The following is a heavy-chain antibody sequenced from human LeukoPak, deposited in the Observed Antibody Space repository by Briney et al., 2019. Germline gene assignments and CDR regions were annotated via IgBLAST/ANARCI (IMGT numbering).Heavy chain of an antibody. D-gene: IGHD3/OR15-3a*01. CDR2: ISSINRYI. J-gene: IGHJ4*02. CDR3: ARTRTDFVGYYFDY. CDR1: GFTFSRYS. Sequence: GGSLRLSCAASGFTFSRYSMNWVRQAPGKGLEWVSSISSINRYIYYADSVKGRFTISRDNAKNSLYLQMNSLRAEDTAVYYCARTRTDFVGYYFDYWGQGTLVTVSS. V-gene: IGHV3-21*01.